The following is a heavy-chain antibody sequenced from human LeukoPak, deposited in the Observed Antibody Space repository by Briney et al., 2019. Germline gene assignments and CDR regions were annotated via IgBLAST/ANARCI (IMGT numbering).Heavy chain of an antibody. CDR3: ASYPPGYCSGGSCPTGG. D-gene: IGHD2-15*01. V-gene: IGHV3-21*01. CDR2: ISSGSSYI. Sequence: PGGSLRLSCAASGFSFSSYSMNWVRQAPGKGLEWVSSISSGSSYIYYADSVKGRFTISRDNAKNSLYLQMNSLRAEDTAVYYCASYPPGYCSGGSCPTGGWGQGTLVTVSS. CDR1: GFSFSSYS. J-gene: IGHJ4*02.